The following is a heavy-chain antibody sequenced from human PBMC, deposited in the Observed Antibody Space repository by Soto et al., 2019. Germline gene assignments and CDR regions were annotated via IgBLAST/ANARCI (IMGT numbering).Heavy chain of an antibody. V-gene: IGHV5-51*01. CDR1: GYSFTSYW. Sequence: GESLKISCKGSGYSFTSYWIGWLRQMPVKGLEWMGIIYPGESDTRYSPSFQGQVTISADNSISTAYLQWSSLKASDTAMYYCAGLPATRGYSYGYVEYWGQGTLVTVSS. D-gene: IGHD5-18*01. CDR2: IYPGESDT. J-gene: IGHJ4*02. CDR3: AGLPATRGYSYGYVEY.